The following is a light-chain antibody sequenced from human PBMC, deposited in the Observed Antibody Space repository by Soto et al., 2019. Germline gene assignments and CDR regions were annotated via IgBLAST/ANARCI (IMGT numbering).Light chain of an antibody. CDR2: GAS. CDR1: QSVSSN. J-gene: IGKJ2*01. Sequence: EIVMTQSPATLSVSPGERATLSCRASQSVSSNLAWYQQKPGQAPRLLIYGASTRATGIPARFSGSGSGTEFTRNIISLQSEDFAVYYCQQYNNWPPFTFGQGTKLEIK. V-gene: IGKV3-15*01. CDR3: QQYNNWPPFT.